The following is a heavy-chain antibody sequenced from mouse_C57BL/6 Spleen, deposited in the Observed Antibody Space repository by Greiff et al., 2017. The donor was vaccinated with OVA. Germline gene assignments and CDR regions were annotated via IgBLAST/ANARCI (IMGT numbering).Heavy chain of an antibody. J-gene: IGHJ4*01. CDR1: GYTFTRYW. D-gene: IGHD3-2*02. V-gene: IGHV1-61*01. CDR2: IYPSDSVT. Sequence: QVQLQQPGAELVRPGSSVKLSCKASGYTFTRYWMAWVKQRPGQGLYWICNIYPSDSVTHYNQKFQDQAPLTVDKSSRTAYMQRSSLTSEDSAVDYCERQTAQAYYAMDYWGQGTSVTVSS. CDR3: ERQTAQAYYAMDY.